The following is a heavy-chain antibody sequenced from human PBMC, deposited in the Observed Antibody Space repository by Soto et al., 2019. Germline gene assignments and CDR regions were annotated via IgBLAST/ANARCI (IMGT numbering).Heavy chain of an antibody. V-gene: IGHV5-51*01. CDR1: GYSFSTYW. Sequence: GESLKISCKASGYSFSTYWIGWVRQMPGKGLDWMGVIYPGDSDSRYNPSFQGHVTISADKSISTAYLQWSSLRASDSAIYYCARHASSRTSNYDYYAVDVWGLGTTVT. J-gene: IGHJ6*02. CDR3: ARHASSRTSNYDYYAVDV. CDR2: IYPGDSDS. D-gene: IGHD4-4*01.